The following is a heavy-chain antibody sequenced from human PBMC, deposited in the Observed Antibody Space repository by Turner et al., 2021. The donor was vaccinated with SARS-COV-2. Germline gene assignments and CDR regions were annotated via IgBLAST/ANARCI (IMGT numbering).Heavy chain of an antibody. CDR3: AKGGSGSYYTHIDY. J-gene: IGHJ4*02. CDR1: GFTFGSYG. D-gene: IGHD3-10*01. V-gene: IGHV3-30*18. CDR2: ISYDGSNK. Sequence: QVQLVGSGGGVVQPGRSLRLSCAASGFTFGSYGMHWVRQAPGKGMEWVAVISYDGSNKYCADSVKGRFTISRDNSKKTVYLEMNSLRAEDTAVYYCAKGGSGSYYTHIDYWGQGTLVTVSS.